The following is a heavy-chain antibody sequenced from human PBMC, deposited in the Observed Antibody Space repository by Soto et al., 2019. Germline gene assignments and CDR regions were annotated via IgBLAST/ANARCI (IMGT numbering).Heavy chain of an antibody. J-gene: IGHJ5*02. V-gene: IGHV1-69*13. Sequence: PVKGYCKASGDTYSIYLISCVRQAPGQGLEWMGGIIPIFGTANYAQKFQGRVTITADESTSTAYMELSSLRSEDTAVYYCARVSPPYYYDSSGPTRVHTWFDTWGQGTLLTVSS. CDR1: GDTYSIYL. CDR3: ARVSPPYYYDSSGPTRVHTWFDT. CDR2: IIPIFGTA. D-gene: IGHD3-22*01.